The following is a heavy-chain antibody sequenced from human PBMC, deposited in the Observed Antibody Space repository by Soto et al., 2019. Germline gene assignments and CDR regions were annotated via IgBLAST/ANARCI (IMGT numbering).Heavy chain of an antibody. D-gene: IGHD6-6*01. Sequence: ASVKLSCKASGYTFTSYAMHWGRKAPGQRLEWMGWINAGNGNTKYSQKFQGRVTITRDTSASTAYMELSSLRSEDTAVYYCASPVILAARSHPPWGQGTLVTVSS. CDR1: GYTFTSYA. CDR2: INAGNGNT. CDR3: ASPVILAARSHPP. V-gene: IGHV1-3*01. J-gene: IGHJ4*02.